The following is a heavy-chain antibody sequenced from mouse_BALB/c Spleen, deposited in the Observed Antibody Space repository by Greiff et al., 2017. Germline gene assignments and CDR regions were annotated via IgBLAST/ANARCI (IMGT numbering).Heavy chain of an antibody. D-gene: IGHD2-3*01. V-gene: IGHV1S127*01. CDR2: IDPSDSYT. J-gene: IGHJ2*01. CDR3: TREGEIYDGYFGDY. Sequence: QVQLQQSGAELVKPGASVKMSCKASGYTFTSYWMHWVKQRPGQGLEWIGVIDPSDSYTSYNQKFKGKATLTVDTSSSTAYMQLSSLTSEDSAVYYCTREGEIYDGYFGDYWGQGTTLTVSS. CDR1: GYTFTSYW.